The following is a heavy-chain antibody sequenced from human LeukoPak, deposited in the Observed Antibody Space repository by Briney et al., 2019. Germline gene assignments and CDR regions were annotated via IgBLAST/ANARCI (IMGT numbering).Heavy chain of an antibody. CDR3: AGKPYNVGTYYNNWFDP. J-gene: IGHJ5*02. V-gene: IGHV3-30-3*02. D-gene: IGHD3-10*01. CDR1: GLTFSSYA. CDR2: ISNHGGNR. Sequence: TGGSLRLSCAASGLTFSSYAFHWVRQSPGKGLEWVAVISNHGGNRYYADSVKGRFTISRDNSENTVFLQMNSLRPEDTALYYCAGKPYNVGTYYNNWFDPWGLGTLVTVSS.